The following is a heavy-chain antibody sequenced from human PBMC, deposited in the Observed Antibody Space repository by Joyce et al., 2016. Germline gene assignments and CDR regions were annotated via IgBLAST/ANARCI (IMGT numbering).Heavy chain of an antibody. CDR1: GFNFDDYA. CDR2: ITWNGAEV. Sequence: QLVESGGGLVQPGRSLRISCAASGFNFDDYAMHWVRQAPGKGLEWVSGITWNGAEVGYADSVKGRCTMSRDNAKNSIYLDMNSLRVDDTGFYYCAKGYYDASGYSPRGFYYGMDVWGQGIAVTVSS. V-gene: IGHV3-9*01. D-gene: IGHD3-22*01. CDR3: AKGYYDASGYSPRGFYYGMDV. J-gene: IGHJ6*02.